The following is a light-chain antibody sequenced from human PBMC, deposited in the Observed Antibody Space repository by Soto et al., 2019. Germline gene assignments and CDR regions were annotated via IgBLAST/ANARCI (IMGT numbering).Light chain of an antibody. CDR1: SSNIGSNT. CDR2: SNN. CDR3: TAWADSLNGRV. Sequence: QSVLTQPPSASGTPGQRVTISCSGSSSNIGSNTVNWYQQLPGTNPKLLIYSNNQRPSGVPDRFSGSKSGTSASLAISGLQSEDEADYYCTAWADSLNGRVFGAGTKLTVL. J-gene: IGLJ3*02. V-gene: IGLV1-44*01.